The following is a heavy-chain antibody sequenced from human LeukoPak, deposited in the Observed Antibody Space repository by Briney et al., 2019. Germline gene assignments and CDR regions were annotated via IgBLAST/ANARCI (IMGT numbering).Heavy chain of an antibody. CDR1: GFTFSSHG. Sequence: GGSLRLSCAASGFTFSSHGMHWVRQAPGKGLEGVAVIWYDGSKKLYVDSVKGRFTISRDDSKSTVNLQMNSLTAEDTAVYYCARVNGWSSDYWGQGTLVTVSS. CDR3: ARVNGWSSDY. CDR2: IWYDGSKK. D-gene: IGHD6-19*01. V-gene: IGHV3-33*01. J-gene: IGHJ4*02.